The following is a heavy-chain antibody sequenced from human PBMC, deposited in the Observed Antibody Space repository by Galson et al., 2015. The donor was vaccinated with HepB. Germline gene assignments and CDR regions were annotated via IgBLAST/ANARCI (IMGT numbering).Heavy chain of an antibody. CDR1: GYTFTGYY. CDR2: INPNSGGT. J-gene: IGHJ6*02. Sequence: SVKVSCKASGYTFTGYYMHWVRQAPGQGLEWMGRINPNSGGTNYAQKFQGRVTMTRDTSISTAYMELSRLRSDDTAVYYCARNRGVVSYYYYYYGMDVWGQGTTVTGSS. D-gene: IGHD3-3*01. CDR3: ARNRGVVSYYYYYYGMDV. V-gene: IGHV1-2*06.